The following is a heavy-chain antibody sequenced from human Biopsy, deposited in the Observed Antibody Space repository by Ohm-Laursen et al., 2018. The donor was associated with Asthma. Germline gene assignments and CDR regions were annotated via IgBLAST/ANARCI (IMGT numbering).Heavy chain of an antibody. CDR2: IYYSGST. Sequence: SQTLSLTCTVSGGSISSGGYYWSWIRQHPGKGLEWIGYIYYSGSTYYNPSLKSRVTISVDTSKNQFSLKLSSVTAADTAVYYCAREGVNYYDSSGYLEYWGQGTLVTVSS. V-gene: IGHV4-31*03. J-gene: IGHJ4*02. CDR1: GGSISSGGYY. D-gene: IGHD3-22*01. CDR3: AREGVNYYDSSGYLEY.